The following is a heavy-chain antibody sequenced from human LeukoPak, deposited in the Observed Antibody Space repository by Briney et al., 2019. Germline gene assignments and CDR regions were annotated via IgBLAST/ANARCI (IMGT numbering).Heavy chain of an antibody. CDR3: AMAYSSSWYYFDY. CDR1: GGSVRGYF. D-gene: IGHD6-13*01. J-gene: IGHJ4*02. Sequence: SETLSLTRTVSGGSVRGYFWTWIRQPPGKGLEWIGYIYYSGSTNYNPSLKSRVTIAVDTSKNQFSLRLNSVTAADTAVYYCAMAYSSSWYYFDYWGQGTLVTVSS. V-gene: IGHV4-59*02. CDR2: IYYSGST.